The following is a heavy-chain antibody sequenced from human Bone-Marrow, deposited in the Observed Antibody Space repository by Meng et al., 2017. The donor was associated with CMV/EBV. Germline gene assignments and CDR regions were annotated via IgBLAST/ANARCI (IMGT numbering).Heavy chain of an antibody. Sequence: ASVKVSCKASGYTFTGYYMHWVRQAPGQGLEWMGWINPNSGGTNYAQKFQGRVTMTRDTSISTAHMELSRLRSDDTAVYYCARADSSGYYYLPTNWFDPWGQGTLVTVSS. V-gene: IGHV1-2*02. CDR3: ARADSSGYYYLPTNWFDP. CDR2: INPNSGGT. CDR1: GYTFTGYY. D-gene: IGHD3-22*01. J-gene: IGHJ5*02.